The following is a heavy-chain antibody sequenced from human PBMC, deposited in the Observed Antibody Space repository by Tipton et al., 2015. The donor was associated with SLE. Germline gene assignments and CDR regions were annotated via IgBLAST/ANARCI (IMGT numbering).Heavy chain of an antibody. CDR1: GFTFSSYA. CDR2: ISSNGGST. J-gene: IGHJ4*02. D-gene: IGHD6-6*01. V-gene: IGHV3-64*01. CDR3: ARAVGSSSPGYFDY. Sequence: SLRLSCAASGFTFSSYAMHWVRQAPGKGLEYVSAISSNGGSTYYANSVKGRLTISRDNSKDTLYLQMGSLRAEDMAVYYCARAVGSSSPGYFDYWGQGTLVTVSS.